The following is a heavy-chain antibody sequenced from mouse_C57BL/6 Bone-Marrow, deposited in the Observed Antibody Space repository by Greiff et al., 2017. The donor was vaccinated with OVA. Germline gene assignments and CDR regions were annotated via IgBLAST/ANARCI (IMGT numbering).Heavy chain of an antibody. CDR3: AREGLYYAMDY. Sequence: QVQLQQSGAELVRPGTSVKMSCKASGYTFTNYWIGWAKQRPGHGLEWIGDIYPGGGYTNYNEKFKGKATLTADKSSSTAYMQFSRLTSDDSAIYYCAREGLYYAMDYWGQGTSVTVSS. V-gene: IGHV1-63*01. CDR2: IYPGGGYT. J-gene: IGHJ4*01. CDR1: GYTFTNYW.